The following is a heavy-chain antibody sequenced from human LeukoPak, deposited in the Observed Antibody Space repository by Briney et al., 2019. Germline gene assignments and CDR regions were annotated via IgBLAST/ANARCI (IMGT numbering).Heavy chain of an antibody. CDR2: ISYDGSNK. Sequence: GRSLRLSCAGSGFTFNNYAMHWVRQAPGKGLEWVAVISYDGSNKDYADSVRGRFTISRDYSKNTLYLQMNSLRGEDTAVYYCARVGRGYSFKVYYFDYWGQGTLVTVSS. J-gene: IGHJ4*02. CDR1: GFTFNNYA. CDR3: ARVGRGYSFKVYYFDY. V-gene: IGHV3-30*04. D-gene: IGHD5-18*01.